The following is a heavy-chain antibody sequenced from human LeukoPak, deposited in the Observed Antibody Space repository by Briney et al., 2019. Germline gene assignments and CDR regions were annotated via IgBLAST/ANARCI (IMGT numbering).Heavy chain of an antibody. D-gene: IGHD1-26*01. Sequence: GGSLRLSCAASGFSFNNYAMAGVRQAPGKGLEWVSSISGSGGSTYYADSVKGRFTISRDNSNNRLYLQMNSLRAEDTAVYYCAKDKGSGTYPPYWGQGTLVTVSS. V-gene: IGHV3-23*01. J-gene: IGHJ4*02. CDR2: ISGSGGST. CDR1: GFSFNNYA. CDR3: AKDKGSGTYPPY.